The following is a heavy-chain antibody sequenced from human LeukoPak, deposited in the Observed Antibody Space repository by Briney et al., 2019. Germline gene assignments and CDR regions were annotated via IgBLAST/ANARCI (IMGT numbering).Heavy chain of an antibody. CDR3: AKTVTMIVVVNDAFDI. D-gene: IGHD3-22*01. CDR1: GFTFSSYW. CDR2: IKKDGSEK. Sequence: PGGSLRLSCAASGFTFSSYWMNWVRQAPGKGLEWVANIKKDGSEKYYVDSVKGRFTISRDNAKNSLYLQMNSLRAEDTAVYYCAKTVTMIVVVNDAFDIWGQGTMVTVSS. J-gene: IGHJ3*02. V-gene: IGHV3-7*01.